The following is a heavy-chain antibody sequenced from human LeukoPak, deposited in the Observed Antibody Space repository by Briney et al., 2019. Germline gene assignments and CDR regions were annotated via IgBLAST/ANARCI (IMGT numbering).Heavy chain of an antibody. CDR2: IIPIFGTA. J-gene: IGHJ6*03. D-gene: IGHD6-13*01. CDR1: GGTFSSYA. CDR3: ARENLRIAAAGYYYYYYMDV. Sequence: ASVKVSCKASGGTFSSYAISWVRQAPGQGLEWMGGIIPIFGTANCAQKFQGRVTITADESTSTAYIELSSLRSEDTAVYYCARENLRIAAAGYYYYYYMDVWGKGTTVTVSS. V-gene: IGHV1-69*01.